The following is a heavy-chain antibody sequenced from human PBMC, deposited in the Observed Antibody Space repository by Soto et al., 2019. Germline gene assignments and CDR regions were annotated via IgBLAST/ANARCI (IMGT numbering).Heavy chain of an antibody. CDR1: GFTFSSYG. V-gene: IGHV3-30*18. CDR2: ISYDGSNK. D-gene: IGHD1-7*01. CDR3: AKDITGTEWVVYYYYYGMDV. Sequence: GGSLRLSCAASGFTFSSYGMHWVRQAPGKGLEWVAVISYDGSNKYYADSVKGRFTISRDNSKNTLYLQMNSLRAEDTAVYYCAKDITGTEWVVYYYYYGMDVWGQGTTVTVSS. J-gene: IGHJ6*02.